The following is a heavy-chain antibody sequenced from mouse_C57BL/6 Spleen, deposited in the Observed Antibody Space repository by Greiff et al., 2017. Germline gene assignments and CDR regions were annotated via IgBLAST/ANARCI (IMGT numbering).Heavy chain of an antibody. Sequence: QVQLQQSGAELARPGASVKLSCKASGYTFTSYGISWVKQRTGQGLEWIGEIYPRSGNPYYNEKFKGQATLTADKSSSTAYMELRSLTSEDSAVYFCARSGSNYDGYYFDYWGQGTTLTVSS. CDR1: GYTFTSYG. V-gene: IGHV1-81*01. CDR2: IYPRSGNP. J-gene: IGHJ2*01. CDR3: ARSGSNYDGYYFDY. D-gene: IGHD2-5*01.